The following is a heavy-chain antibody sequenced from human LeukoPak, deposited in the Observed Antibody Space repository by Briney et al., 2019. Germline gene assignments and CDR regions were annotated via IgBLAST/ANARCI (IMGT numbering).Heavy chain of an antibody. V-gene: IGHV1-18*01. CDR3: ARAGYDILTLAPDPANDY. J-gene: IGHJ4*02. Sequence: ASVNVSCKASGYTFTRYGISWVRQAPGQGLEWMGWISGYNGNTKYAQKFQGRGTMTTDTSTSPASMELRSLRSDDTAVYYCARAGYDILTLAPDPANDYWGQGILVTVSS. D-gene: IGHD3-9*01. CDR1: GYTFTRYG. CDR2: ISGYNGNT.